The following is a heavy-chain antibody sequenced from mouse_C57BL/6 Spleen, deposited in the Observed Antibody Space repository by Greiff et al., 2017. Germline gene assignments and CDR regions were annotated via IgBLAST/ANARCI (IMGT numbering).Heavy chain of an antibody. Sequence: VQLQQPGAELVRPGSSVKLSCKASGYTFTSYWMHWVKQRPIQGLEWIGNIDPSDSETHYNQKFKDKATLTVDKSSSTAYMQLSSLTSEDSAVYYCARRGGAYYSNYWYFDVWGTGTTVTVSS. J-gene: IGHJ1*03. CDR1: GYTFTSYW. V-gene: IGHV1-52*01. CDR3: ARRGGAYYSNYWYFDV. D-gene: IGHD2-5*01. CDR2: IDPSDSET.